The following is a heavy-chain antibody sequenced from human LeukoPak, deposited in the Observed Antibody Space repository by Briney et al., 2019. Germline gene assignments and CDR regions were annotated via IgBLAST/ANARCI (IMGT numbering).Heavy chain of an antibody. CDR1: GFTFSSYG. V-gene: IGHV3-30*18. CDR3: AKSWGGD. J-gene: IGHJ4*02. D-gene: IGHD3-16*01. Sequence: GRSLRLSCAASGFTFSSYGMHWVRQAPGKGLEWVAVISYDGSNKYYADSVKGRFTISRDNSKNTLYLQMNSLRAEDTAVYYCAKSWGGDWGQGTLVTVSS. CDR2: ISYDGSNK.